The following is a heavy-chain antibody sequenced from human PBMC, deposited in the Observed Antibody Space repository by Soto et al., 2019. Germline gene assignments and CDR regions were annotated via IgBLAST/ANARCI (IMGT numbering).Heavy chain of an antibody. Sequence: ASVKVSCKASGFSFTGYYIHRLRQAPGQGLEWMGWINAHSGGKEYAQKFQGRATLTRDTSISTDYMTPSSLRSDDTAIYYCAQGLTRQLARRWGPWGQGTQSAVSS. V-gene: IGHV1-2*02. CDR3: AQGLTRQLARRWGP. J-gene: IGHJ5*02. CDR1: GFSFTGYY. D-gene: IGHD6-13*01. CDR2: INAHSGGK.